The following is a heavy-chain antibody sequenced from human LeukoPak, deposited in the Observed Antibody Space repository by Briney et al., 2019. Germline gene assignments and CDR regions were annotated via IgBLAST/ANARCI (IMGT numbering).Heavy chain of an antibody. CDR1: GGSISSSSYY. J-gene: IGHJ3*02. V-gene: IGHV4-61*02. CDR2: IYTSGST. CDR3: ARDLGITDAFDI. D-gene: IGHD3-16*01. Sequence: PSETLSLTCTVSGGSISSSSYYWSWIRQPAGKGLEWIGRIYTSGSTNYNPSLKSRVTISVDTSKNQFSLKLSSVTAADTAVYYCARDLGITDAFDIWGQGTMVTVSS.